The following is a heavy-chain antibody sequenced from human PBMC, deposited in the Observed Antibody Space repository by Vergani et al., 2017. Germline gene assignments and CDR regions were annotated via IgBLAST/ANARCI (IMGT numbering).Heavy chain of an antibody. CDR1: GYTFTSYG. J-gene: IGHJ3*02. CDR2: ISAYNGNT. V-gene: IGHV1-18*01. CDR3: ARDPRRIAAACTNAFDI. Sequence: QVQLVQSGAEVKKPGASVKVSCKASGYTFTSYGISWVRQAPGQGLEWMRWISAYNGNTNYAQKLQGRVTMTTDTSTSTAYMELRSLRSDDTAVYYCARDPRRIAAACTNAFDIWGQGTMVTVSS. D-gene: IGHD6-13*01.